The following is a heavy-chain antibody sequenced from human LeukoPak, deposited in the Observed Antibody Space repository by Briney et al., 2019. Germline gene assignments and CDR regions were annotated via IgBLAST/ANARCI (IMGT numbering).Heavy chain of an antibody. CDR3: ARGDRDLYCSSTSCYPVL. Sequence: NPGGSLRLSCVASGFTFSSYSMNWVRQAPGKGLEWVSSISSSSSYIYYADSVKGRFTISRDNVKNSLYLQMNSLRAEDTAVYYCARGDRDLYCSSTSCYPVLGGQGTLVTVSS. J-gene: IGHJ4*02. CDR1: GFTFSSYS. CDR2: ISSSSSYI. D-gene: IGHD2-2*01. V-gene: IGHV3-21*01.